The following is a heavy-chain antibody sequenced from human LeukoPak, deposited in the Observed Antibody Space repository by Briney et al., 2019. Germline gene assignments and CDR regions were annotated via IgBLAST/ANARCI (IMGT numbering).Heavy chain of an antibody. V-gene: IGHV3-30*04. J-gene: IGHJ4*02. D-gene: IGHD6-13*01. CDR1: GFTFSTYA. CDR3: ARAGHRAAAGDY. CDR2: ISYDGSNE. Sequence: GGSLRLSCAASGFTFSTYAMHWVRQAPGKGLEWVAVISYDGSNEYYADSVKGRFTISRDSSKNTLYLQMNSLRAEDTAVYYCARAGHRAAAGDYWGQGTLVTVSS.